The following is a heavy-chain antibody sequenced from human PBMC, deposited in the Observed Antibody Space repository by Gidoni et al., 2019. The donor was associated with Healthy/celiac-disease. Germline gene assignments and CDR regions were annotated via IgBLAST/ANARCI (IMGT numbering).Heavy chain of an antibody. D-gene: IGHD3-16*01. CDR1: GGSISSSSYY. CDR3: ARHFKVEVLGSYYGMDV. CDR2: IYYSGST. V-gene: IGHV4-39*01. J-gene: IGHJ6*02. Sequence: QLQLQESGPGLVKPSETLSLTCTVSGGSISSSSYYWGWIRQPPGKGLEWIGSIYYSGSTYYNPSLKSRVTISVDTSKNQFSLKLSSVTAADTAVYYCARHFKVEVLGSYYGMDVWGQGTTVTVSS.